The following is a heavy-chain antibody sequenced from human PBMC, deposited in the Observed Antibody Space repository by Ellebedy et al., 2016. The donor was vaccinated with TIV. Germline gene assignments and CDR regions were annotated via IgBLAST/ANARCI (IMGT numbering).Heavy chain of an antibody. Sequence: AASVKVSCKASGYTFTGYFIHWVRQAPGQSLEWMGLINSSGGSTSYAQKLQDRVTMTRDTSTRTVYMELTGLTSEDTAKYYCARGPNYGDFIDYWGQGTLVTVSS. D-gene: IGHD4-17*01. CDR3: ARGPNYGDFIDY. J-gene: IGHJ4*02. V-gene: IGHV1-46*04. CDR2: INSSGGST. CDR1: GYTFTGYF.